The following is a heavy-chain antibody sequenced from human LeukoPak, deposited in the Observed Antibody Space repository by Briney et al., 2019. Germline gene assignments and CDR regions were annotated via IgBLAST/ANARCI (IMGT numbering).Heavy chain of an antibody. CDR1: GFTFSSYA. J-gene: IGHJ4*02. V-gene: IGHV3-30-3*01. CDR3: ARERGRIYCSGGSCYSGYFDY. Sequence: GRSLRLSCAASGFTFSSYAMHWVRQAPGKGLEWVAVISYDGSNKYYADSVKGRFTISRDSSKNTLYLQMNSLRAEDTAVYYCARERGRIYCSGGSCYSGYFDYWGQGTLVTVSS. D-gene: IGHD2-15*01. CDR2: ISYDGSNK.